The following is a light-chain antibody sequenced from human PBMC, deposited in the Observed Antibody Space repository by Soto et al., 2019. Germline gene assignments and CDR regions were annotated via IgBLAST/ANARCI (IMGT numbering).Light chain of an antibody. V-gene: IGKV4-1*01. Sequence: DIVMTQSPDSLAVSLGGRATINCKSSQSVLYSTNNKNYLTWYQQKPGQPPKLLIYWASTRESGVPDRFSGSGSGTDFTLTISSLQAEDVAVYYCQPYYSTPWTFGQGTKVEIK. CDR3: QPYYSTPWT. CDR2: WAS. J-gene: IGKJ1*01. CDR1: QSVLYSTNNKNY.